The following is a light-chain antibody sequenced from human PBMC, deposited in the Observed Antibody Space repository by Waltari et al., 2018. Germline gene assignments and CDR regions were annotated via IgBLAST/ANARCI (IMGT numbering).Light chain of an antibody. Sequence: VTISCTGTSSDVGGYNYVSWYQQHPGKAPKLMIYDVSKRPSGVPDRFSGSKSGNTASLTISGLQAEDEADYFCCSYAGSSRVFGGGTKLTVL. CDR3: CSYAGSSRV. CDR2: DVS. CDR1: SSDVGGYNY. V-gene: IGLV2-11*03. J-gene: IGLJ2*01.